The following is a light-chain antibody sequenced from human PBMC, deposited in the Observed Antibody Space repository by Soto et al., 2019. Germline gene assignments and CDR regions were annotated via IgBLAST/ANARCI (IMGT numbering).Light chain of an antibody. CDR1: QSVSSN. CDR3: QQYNNSPPWT. J-gene: IGKJ1*01. V-gene: IGKV3-15*01. CDR2: GAS. Sequence: EIVMTQSPATLSVSPGERATLSCRASQSVSSNLAWYQQKPGQAPRLLIYGASTRATGIPARFSGSGSGTEFTLTISILQSEDFAVYYCQQYNNSPPWTFGQGTKVEIK.